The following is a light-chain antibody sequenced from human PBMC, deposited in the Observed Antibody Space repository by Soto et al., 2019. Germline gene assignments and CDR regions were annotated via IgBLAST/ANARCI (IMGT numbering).Light chain of an antibody. CDR1: QSVRSNY. CDR2: GAS. J-gene: IGKJ4*01. Sequence: EIVLTQSPGTLSLSPGESATLSCRASQSVRSNYLAWYQQKPGQAPRLLIFGASNRATGIPPSFSGRGSGTDFTLTISRLEPEDFAVYYCQQYGSSPLTFGGGTKVDIK. V-gene: IGKV3-20*01. CDR3: QQYGSSPLT.